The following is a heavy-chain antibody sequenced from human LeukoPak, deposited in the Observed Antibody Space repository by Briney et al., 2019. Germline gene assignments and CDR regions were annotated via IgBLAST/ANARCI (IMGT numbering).Heavy chain of an antibody. Sequence: PGGSLRLSCAASGLTFSNAWMSWVRQAPGRGLEWVGRIKSKTDDGTTDYAAPVRGRFTISRDDSKNTLYVQMNGLKTEDTAVYYCAKDPDSSGWYPYFDYWGQGTLVTVSS. J-gene: IGHJ4*02. CDR2: IKSKTDDGTT. CDR1: GLTFSNAW. CDR3: AKDPDSSGWYPYFDY. D-gene: IGHD6-19*01. V-gene: IGHV3-15*01.